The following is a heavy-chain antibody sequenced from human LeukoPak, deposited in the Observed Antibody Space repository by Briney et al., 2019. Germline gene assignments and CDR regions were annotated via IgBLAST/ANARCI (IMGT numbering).Heavy chain of an antibody. CDR1: GFTFSSYS. CDR3: ARGVDYYENSGTIDY. Sequence: GGSLRLSCAASGFTFSSYSMHWVRQPPGKGLEWVAIIWYDGSNKTYEDSVKGRFTISRDNSKNTLYLQMNSLRAEDTAVYYCARGVDYYENSGTIDYWGQGTLVTVSS. J-gene: IGHJ4*02. CDR2: IWYDGSNK. D-gene: IGHD3-22*01. V-gene: IGHV3-33*08.